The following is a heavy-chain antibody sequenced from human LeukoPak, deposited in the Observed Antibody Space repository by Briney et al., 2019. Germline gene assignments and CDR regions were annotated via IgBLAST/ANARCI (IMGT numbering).Heavy chain of an antibody. CDR2: IYHSGST. J-gene: IGHJ4*02. CDR3: ARGYYGSGSYYRD. CDR1: GGSISSRNW. V-gene: IGHV4-4*02. Sequence: PSETLSLTCAVSGGSISSRNWWSWVRPPPGKGLEWIGEIYHSGSTNYNPSLKTRVTISVDTSKNQFSLKLSSVTAADTAVYYCARGYYGSGSYYRDWGQGTLVTVSS. D-gene: IGHD3-10*01.